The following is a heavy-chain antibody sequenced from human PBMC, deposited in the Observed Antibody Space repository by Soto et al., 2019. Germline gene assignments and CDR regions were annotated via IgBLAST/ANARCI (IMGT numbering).Heavy chain of an antibody. CDR2: IIPIFGTA. D-gene: IGHD3-10*01. Sequence: GASVKVSCKASGGTFSSYAISWVRQAPGQGLEWMGGIIPIFGTANYAQKFQGRVTITADESTSTAYMELSSLRSEDTAVYYCARDYGSGDHWFDPWGQGTLVTVSS. CDR1: GGTFSSYA. V-gene: IGHV1-69*13. CDR3: ARDYGSGDHWFDP. J-gene: IGHJ5*02.